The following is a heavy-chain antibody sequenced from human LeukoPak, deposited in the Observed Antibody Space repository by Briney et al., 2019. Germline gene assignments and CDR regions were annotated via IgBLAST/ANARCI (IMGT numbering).Heavy chain of an antibody. CDR2: IYYSGST. J-gene: IGHJ3*02. CDR1: GFTFSSYA. D-gene: IGHD3-22*01. V-gene: IGHV4-59*01. CDR3: ARNSGYSAAFDI. Sequence: GSLRLSCAASGFTFSSYAMSWIRQPPGKGLEWIGYIYYSGSTNYNPSLKSRVTISVDTSKNQFSLKLSSVTAADTAVYYCARNSGYSAAFDIWGQGTMVTVSS.